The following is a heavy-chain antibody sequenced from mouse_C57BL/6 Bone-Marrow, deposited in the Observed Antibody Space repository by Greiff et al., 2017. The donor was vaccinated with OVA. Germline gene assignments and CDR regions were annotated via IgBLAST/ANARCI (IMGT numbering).Heavy chain of an antibody. CDR1: GYTFTDYE. Sequence: VQLQQSGAELVRPGASVTLSCKASGYTFTDYEMHWVKQTPVHGLEWIGAIDPETGGTAYNQKFKGKAILTADKSSSTAYMELRSLTSEDSAVYYCTDCPAFAYWGQGTGVTVSA. CDR3: TDCPAFAY. V-gene: IGHV1-15*01. CDR2: IDPETGGT. J-gene: IGHJ3*01.